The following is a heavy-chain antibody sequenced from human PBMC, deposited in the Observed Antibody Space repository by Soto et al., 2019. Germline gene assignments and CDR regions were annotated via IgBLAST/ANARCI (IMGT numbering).Heavy chain of an antibody. CDR3: ARVFGFGGMDV. CDR2: IYYSGST. D-gene: IGHD3-10*01. CDR1: GGYLSSGGYY. Sequence: SETLSLTCTVSGGYLSSGGYYWSWIRQHPGKGLEWIGYIYYSGSTYYNPSLKSRVTISVDTSKNQFSLKLSSVTAADTAVYYCARVFGFGGMDVWGQGTTVTVSS. V-gene: IGHV4-31*03. J-gene: IGHJ6*02.